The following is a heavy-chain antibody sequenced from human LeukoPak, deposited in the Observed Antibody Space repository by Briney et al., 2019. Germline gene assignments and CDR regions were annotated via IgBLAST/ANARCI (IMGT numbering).Heavy chain of an antibody. CDR3: AKAPSSSWYVGDY. Sequence: PGGSLSLSCAASGFTFSNYWMSWVRQAPGKGLEWVANIKQDRSEKYYVDSVKGRFTISRDNAKNSLYLQMNSLRAEDTAVYYCAKAPSSSWYVGDYWGQGTLVTVSS. CDR1: GFTFSNYW. D-gene: IGHD6-13*01. CDR2: IKQDRSEK. J-gene: IGHJ4*02. V-gene: IGHV3-7*03.